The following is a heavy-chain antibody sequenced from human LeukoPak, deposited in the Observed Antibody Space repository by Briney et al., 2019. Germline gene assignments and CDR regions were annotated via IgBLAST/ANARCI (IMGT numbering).Heavy chain of an antibody. CDR3: ARAVPEWSGAFDI. J-gene: IGHJ3*02. V-gene: IGHV1-69*01. Sequence: SVKVSCKXSGGTFSSYAISWVRQAPGQGLEWMGGIIPIFGTANYAQKFQGRVTITADESTSTAYMELSSLRSEDTAVYYCARAVPEWSGAFDIWGQWTMVTVSS. D-gene: IGHD3-3*01. CDR2: IIPIFGTA. CDR1: GGTFSSYA.